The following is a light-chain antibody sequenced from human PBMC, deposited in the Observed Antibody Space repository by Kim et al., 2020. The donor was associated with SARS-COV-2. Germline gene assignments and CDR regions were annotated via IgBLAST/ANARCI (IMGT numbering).Light chain of an antibody. CDR3: HQYNGNSALT. CDR2: KAA. CDR1: HSVTSS. J-gene: IGKJ4*02. V-gene: IGKV1-5*03. Sequence: DIQMTQSPSTLSVSVGDRATISCRASHSVTSSLVWYQQQTGKHANSLIYKAACIKAAVPSSISSGRSGTRVTPSIISLLADDFFAYYYHQYNGNSALTFGGGTKVDIK.